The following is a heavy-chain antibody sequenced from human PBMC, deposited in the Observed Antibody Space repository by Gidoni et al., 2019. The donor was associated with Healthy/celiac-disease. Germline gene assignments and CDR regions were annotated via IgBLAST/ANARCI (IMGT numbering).Heavy chain of an antibody. CDR2: IFSNDEK. Sequence: QVTLKESGPVLVKPTETLTLTCTVSGFSLSNARMGVSWTRQPPGKALEWLAHIFSNDEKSYSTSLKSRLTISKDTSKSQVVLTMTNMDPVDTATYYCARVNPRGYYDILTGAVRPKYYFDYWGQGTLVTVSS. CDR1: GFSLSNARMG. J-gene: IGHJ4*02. D-gene: IGHD3-9*01. V-gene: IGHV2-26*01. CDR3: ARVNPRGYYDILTGAVRPKYYFDY.